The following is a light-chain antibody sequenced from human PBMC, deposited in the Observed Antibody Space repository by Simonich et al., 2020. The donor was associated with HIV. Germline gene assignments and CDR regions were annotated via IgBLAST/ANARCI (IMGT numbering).Light chain of an antibody. Sequence: QSALTQPRSVSVSPGQSVTLSCTGTSSDVGGYNYVSWYQQHPGKAPKLMIYDVNKRPSGVPDRFSGSKSGNTASLTISGLQAEDEADYYCCSYAGSYTFVFGPGTKVTVL. CDR3: CSYAGSYTFV. CDR2: DVN. CDR1: SSDVGGYNY. V-gene: IGLV2-11*01. J-gene: IGLJ1*01.